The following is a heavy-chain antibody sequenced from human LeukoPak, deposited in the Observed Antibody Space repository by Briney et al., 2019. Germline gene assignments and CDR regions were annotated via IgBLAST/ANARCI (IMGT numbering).Heavy chain of an antibody. V-gene: IGHV4-59*12. D-gene: IGHD6-13*01. Sequence: SETLSLTCTVSGGSISSYYWSWIRQPPGKGLEWIGEIYHSGSTNYNPSLKSRVSISVDKSKNQFSLKLTSVTAADTAMYYCARKQHLEPSSYYYYYYMDVWGKGTTVTVS. CDR3: ARKQHLEPSSYYYYYYMDV. CDR1: GGSISSYY. CDR2: IYHSGST. J-gene: IGHJ6*03.